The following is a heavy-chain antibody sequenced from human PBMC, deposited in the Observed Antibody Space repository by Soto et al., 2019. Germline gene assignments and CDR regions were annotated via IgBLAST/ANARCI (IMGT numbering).Heavy chain of an antibody. D-gene: IGHD1-26*01. Sequence: ASVKVSCKASGYTFTGYYMHWVRQAPGQGLEWMGWINPNSGGTNYAQKFQGWVTMTRDTSIATGYMELSRLRSDDTAVYYCATTLDTWEQPTGGYYYGMDVWRKRTTVTVSS. CDR2: INPNSGGT. CDR1: GYTFTGYY. CDR3: ATTLDTWEQPTGGYYYGMDV. V-gene: IGHV1-2*04. J-gene: IGHJ6*04.